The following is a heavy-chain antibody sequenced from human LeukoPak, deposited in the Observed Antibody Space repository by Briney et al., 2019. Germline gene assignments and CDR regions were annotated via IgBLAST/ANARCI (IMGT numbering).Heavy chain of an antibody. CDR2: IWYDGSNK. D-gene: IGHD2-8*01. J-gene: IGHJ4*02. V-gene: IGHV3-33*01. CDR3: ARDLVYCTNGVCFYYFDY. Sequence: GGSLRLSCAASGFTFSRYGMHWVRQAPGKGLEWVAVIWYDGSNKYYADSVKGRFTISRDNSKNTLYLQMNSLRAEDTAVYYCARDLVYCTNGVCFYYFDYWGQGTLVTVFS. CDR1: GFTFSRYG.